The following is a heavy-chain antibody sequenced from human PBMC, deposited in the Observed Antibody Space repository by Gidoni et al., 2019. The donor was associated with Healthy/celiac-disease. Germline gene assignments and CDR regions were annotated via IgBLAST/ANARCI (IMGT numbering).Heavy chain of an antibody. Sequence: VSLKLSCAASGFTFSGSAMNWVRQASGKGLEWGGRIRSKANSYATAYAASVKGRFTISRDDSKNTAYLQMNSLKTEDTAVYYCTRESIAARSFDYWDQGTLVTVSS. V-gene: IGHV3-73*01. CDR2: IRSKANSYAT. D-gene: IGHD6-6*01. CDR1: GFTFSGSA. CDR3: TRESIAARSFDY. J-gene: IGHJ4*02.